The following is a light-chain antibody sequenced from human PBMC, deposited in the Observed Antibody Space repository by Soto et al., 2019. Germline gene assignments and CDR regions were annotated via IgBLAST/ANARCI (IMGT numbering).Light chain of an antibody. CDR3: ASFTSSTRDV. CDR2: DVS. V-gene: IGLV2-14*01. CDR1: SSDIGTYNY. J-gene: IGLJ1*01. Sequence: QSALTQPASVSGSPGQSIAISCTGSSSDIGTYNYVSWYQQHPGKAPKLIIHDVSIRPSGVSDRSSGSKSGNMASLTISGLQADDEADYYCASFTSSTRDVFGTGTKLTVL.